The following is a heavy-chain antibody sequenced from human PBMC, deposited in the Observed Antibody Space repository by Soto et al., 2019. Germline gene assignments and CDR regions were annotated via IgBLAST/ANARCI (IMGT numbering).Heavy chain of an antibody. CDR1: GGSISSGGYY. CDR2: IYYSGST. CDR3: ARGSGSSSTARTFDY. J-gene: IGHJ4*02. D-gene: IGHD6-6*01. V-gene: IGHV4-31*03. Sequence: PSETLSLTCTVSGGSISSGGYYWSWIPQHPGKGLEWIGYIYYSGSTYYNPSLKSRVTISVDTSKNQFSLKLSSVTAADTAVYYCARGSGSSSTARTFDYWGQGTLVTSPQ.